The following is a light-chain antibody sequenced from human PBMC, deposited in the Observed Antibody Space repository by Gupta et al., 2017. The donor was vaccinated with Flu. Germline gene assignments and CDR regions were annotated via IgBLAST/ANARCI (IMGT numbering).Light chain of an antibody. J-gene: IGLJ3*02. Sequence: SKKGSNVVSWYQKFPGTAARCFIKKESQRPLGVPDRVDGPKSGTPDCLATGGLESEDEADYYCAEGEDGVNDLSAEDSRAGLWVFGGGTKLTVL. CDR2: KES. CDR1: SKKGSNV. CDR3: AEGEDGVNDLSAEDSRAGLWV. V-gene: IGLV1-44*01.